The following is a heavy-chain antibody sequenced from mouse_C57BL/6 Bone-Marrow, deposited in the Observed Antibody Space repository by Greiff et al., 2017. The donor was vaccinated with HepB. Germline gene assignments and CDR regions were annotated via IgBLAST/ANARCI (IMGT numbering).Heavy chain of an antibody. CDR1: GFSLTSYA. CDR2: IWTGGGT. CDR3: ARLHLLWFSYAMDY. Sequence: VKLVESGPGLVAPSQSLSITCTVSGFSLTSYAISWVRQPPGKGLEWLVVIWTGGGTNYNSALKSRLSISKDNSKSQVFLKMNSLQTDDTARYYCARLHLLWFSYAMDYWGQGTSVTVSS. V-gene: IGHV2-9-1*01. J-gene: IGHJ4*01. D-gene: IGHD2-2*01.